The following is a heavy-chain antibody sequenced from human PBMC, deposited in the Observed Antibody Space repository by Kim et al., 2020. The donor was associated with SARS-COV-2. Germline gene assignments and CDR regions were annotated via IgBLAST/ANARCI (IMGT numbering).Heavy chain of an antibody. V-gene: IGHV3-53*01. J-gene: IGHJ4*02. CDR3: ARGLDLDDSTDY. Sequence: YADSVKGRFTISRDKSKNTLHLQMNNLRVEDTARYYCARGLDLDDSTDYWGQGTLVTVSS. D-gene: IGHD3-16*01.